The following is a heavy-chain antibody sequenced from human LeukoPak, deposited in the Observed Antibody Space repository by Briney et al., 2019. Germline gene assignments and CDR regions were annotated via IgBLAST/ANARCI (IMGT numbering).Heavy chain of an antibody. CDR2: ISAYNGNT. Sequence: ASVKVSCKASGYTFTSYGISWVRQAPGQGLEWMGWISAYNGNTNYAQKLQGRVTVTTDTSTSTAYMELRSLRSDDTAVYYCARSQVGYGSGSYHLRPTFDYWGQGTLVTVSS. J-gene: IGHJ4*02. V-gene: IGHV1-18*01. CDR3: ARSQVGYGSGSYHLRPTFDY. D-gene: IGHD3-10*01. CDR1: GYTFTSYG.